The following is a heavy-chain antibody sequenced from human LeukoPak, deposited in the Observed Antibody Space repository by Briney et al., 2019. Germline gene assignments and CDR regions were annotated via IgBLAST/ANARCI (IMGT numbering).Heavy chain of an antibody. CDR2: ISSSSSTI. D-gene: IGHD3-3*01. V-gene: IGHV3-48*01. CDR1: GFTFSSYS. J-gene: IGHJ4*02. CDR3: ARDGGFWSGYYDDY. Sequence: PGGSLRPSCAASGFTFSSYSMNWVRQAPGKGLEWVSYISSSSSTIYYADSVKGRFTISRDNAKNSLYLQMNSLRAEDTAVYYCARDGGFWSGYYDDYWGQGTLVTVSS.